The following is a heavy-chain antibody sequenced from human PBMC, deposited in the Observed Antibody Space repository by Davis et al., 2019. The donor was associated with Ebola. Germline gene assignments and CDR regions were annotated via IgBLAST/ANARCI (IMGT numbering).Heavy chain of an antibody. V-gene: IGHV3-23*01. J-gene: IGHJ3*02. CDR2: IGNSGSRT. CDR3: VKSVVTWNDGDAFDI. D-gene: IGHD1-1*01. Sequence: PGGSLRLSCAASGFTFSSYAMSWVRQAPGKGLEWVSAIGNSGSRTYYADSVKGRFTISRDNSKNTLFLQMNSLRPEDTALYYCVKSVVTWNDGDAFDIWGQGTMVTVSS. CDR1: GFTFSSYA.